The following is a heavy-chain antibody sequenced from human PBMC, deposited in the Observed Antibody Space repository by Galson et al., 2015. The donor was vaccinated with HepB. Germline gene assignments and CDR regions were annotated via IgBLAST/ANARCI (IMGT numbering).Heavy chain of an antibody. CDR2: ISGSGGST. J-gene: IGHJ1*01. CDR3: AKDWIGFSGVMGLAAEYFQH. Sequence: SLRLSCAASGFTFSSYAMSWVRQAPGKGLEWVSAISGSGGSTYYADSVKGRFTISRDNSKNTLYLQMNSLRAEDTAVYYCAKDWIGFSGVMGLAAEYFQHWGQGTLVTVSS. CDR1: GFTFSSYA. V-gene: IGHV3-23*01. D-gene: IGHD3-16*01.